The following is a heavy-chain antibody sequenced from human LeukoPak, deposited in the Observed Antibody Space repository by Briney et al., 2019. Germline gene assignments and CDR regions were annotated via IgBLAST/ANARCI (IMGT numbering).Heavy chain of an antibody. V-gene: IGHV4-59*01. CDR1: GGSISSYY. J-gene: IGHJ6*02. CDR3: ARGFIMGGYVNYYYGMDV. Sequence: SETLSLTCTVSGGSISSYYWSWIRQPPGKGLEWIGYIYYSGITNYNPSLKSRVTISVDTSKNQFSLKLSSVTAADTAVYYCARGFIMGGYVNYYYGMDVWGQGTTVTVSS. CDR2: IYYSGIT. D-gene: IGHD5-12*01.